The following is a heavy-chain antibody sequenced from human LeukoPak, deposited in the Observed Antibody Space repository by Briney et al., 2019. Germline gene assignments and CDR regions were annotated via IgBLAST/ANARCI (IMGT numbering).Heavy chain of an antibody. V-gene: IGHV4-39*01. CDR1: GGSISSSSYN. CDR2: IYYSEST. CDR3: ARLYYDSSGYYQICYFDY. J-gene: IGHJ4*02. Sequence: KSSETLSLTCTVSGGSISSSSYNWGWIRQPPGKGLEWIGSIYYSESTYYNPSLKSRVTISVDTSKNQFSLNLSSVTAADTAVYYCARLYYDSSGYYQICYFDYWGQGTLVTVSS. D-gene: IGHD3-22*01.